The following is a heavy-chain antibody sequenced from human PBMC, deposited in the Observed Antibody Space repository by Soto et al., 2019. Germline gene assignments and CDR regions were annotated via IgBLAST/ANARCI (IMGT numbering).Heavy chain of an antibody. CDR3: ARDVLKSYYFDC. CDR1: GGSINNGDYY. CDR2: IYYSGST. V-gene: IGHV4-30-4*01. J-gene: IGHJ4*02. Sequence: SETLSLTCAVSGGSINNGDYYWSWIRQPPGKGLEWIGYIYYSGSTYVNPSLKSRLSMSLDTSKNQFSLKLTSVTAADTAVYYCARDVLKSYYFDCWGQGTLVTVSS.